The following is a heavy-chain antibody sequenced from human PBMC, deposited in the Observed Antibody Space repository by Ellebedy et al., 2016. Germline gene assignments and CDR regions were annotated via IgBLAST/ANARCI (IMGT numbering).Heavy chain of an antibody. CDR3: ARHPVDRIASGFDP. CDR2: IYFGGRT. D-gene: IGHD5-12*01. J-gene: IGHJ5*01. CDR1: GGSISSSSYY. Sequence: SETLSLTCTVSGGSISSSSYYWALIRQPPGRGLEWIGTIYFGGRTYYSPSLESRVTISVDTSKNQFSLKLSSVTAADTAVYYCARHPVDRIASGFDPWGQGTLVTVSS. V-gene: IGHV4-39*01.